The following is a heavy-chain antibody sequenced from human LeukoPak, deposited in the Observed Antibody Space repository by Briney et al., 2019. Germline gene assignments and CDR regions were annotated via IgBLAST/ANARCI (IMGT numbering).Heavy chain of an antibody. CDR2: ISVGGSI. CDR3: ARDRYGGSYFDY. Sequence: GGSLRLSCAASGVTVSSNYMSWVRQAPGKGLEWVSVISVGGSIHYADSVKGRFTISRDSSKNTLYVQMNSLRAEDTAVYFCARDRYGGSYFDYWGQGILVTVSS. D-gene: IGHD4-23*01. V-gene: IGHV3-53*01. CDR1: GVTVSSNY. J-gene: IGHJ4*02.